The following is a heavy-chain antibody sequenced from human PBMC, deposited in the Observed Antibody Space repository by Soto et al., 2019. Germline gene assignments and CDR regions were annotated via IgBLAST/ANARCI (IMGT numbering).Heavy chain of an antibody. CDR1: GGSISSGGYS. V-gene: IGHV4-30-2*01. CDR2: IYHSGST. CDR3: ARATSDTVTTTFDY. D-gene: IGHD4-17*01. Sequence: PSETLSLTCAVPGGSISSGGYSWSWIRQPPGKGLEWIGYIYHSGSTYYNPSLKSRVTISVDRSKNQFSLKLSSVTAADTAVYYCARATSDTVTTTFDYWGQGTLVTVSS. J-gene: IGHJ4*02.